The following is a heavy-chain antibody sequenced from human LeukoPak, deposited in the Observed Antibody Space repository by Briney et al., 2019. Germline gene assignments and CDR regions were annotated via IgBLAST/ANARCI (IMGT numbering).Heavy chain of an antibody. J-gene: IGHJ4*02. CDR1: GYTFTSYG. CDR2: ISAYNGNT. Sequence: ASVKVSCKASGYTFTSYGISWVRQAPGQGLEWMGWISAYNGNTNYAQKLQGRVTMTTDTSTSTAYMELSSLTAADTAVYYCAKDRSIGTYYTFDHWGQGTLVTVSS. D-gene: IGHD1-26*01. CDR3: AKDRSIGTYYTFDH. V-gene: IGHV1-18*01.